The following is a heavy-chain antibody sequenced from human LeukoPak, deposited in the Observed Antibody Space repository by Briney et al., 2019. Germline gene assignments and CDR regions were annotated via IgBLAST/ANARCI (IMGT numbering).Heavy chain of an antibody. D-gene: IGHD5-18*01. V-gene: IGHV6-1*01. J-gene: IGHJ4*02. Sequence: SQTLSLTCAISGDSVSSNSAAWNWIRQSPSRGLEWLGRTYYRSKWYNDYAVSVKSRITINPDTSKNQFSLRLSSVTAADTAVYYCARASPSQGSYGLLAYYFDYWGQGTLVTVSS. CDR2: TYYRSKWYN. CDR1: GDSVSSNSAA. CDR3: ARASPSQGSYGLLAYYFDY.